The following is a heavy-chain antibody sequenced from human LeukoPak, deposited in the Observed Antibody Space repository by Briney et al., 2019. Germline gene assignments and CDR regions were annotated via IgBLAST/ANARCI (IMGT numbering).Heavy chain of an antibody. Sequence: PGGSLRLSCAASGFTFSSYSMNWVRQAPGTGLEWVSYISSSSSYTNYADSVKGRFTISRDNAKNSLYLQMNSLRAEDTAVYYCARFGPSDLDYWGQGTLVTVSS. V-gene: IGHV3-21*05. CDR1: GFTFSSYS. D-gene: IGHD3-10*01. CDR3: ARFGPSDLDY. CDR2: ISSSSSYT. J-gene: IGHJ4*02.